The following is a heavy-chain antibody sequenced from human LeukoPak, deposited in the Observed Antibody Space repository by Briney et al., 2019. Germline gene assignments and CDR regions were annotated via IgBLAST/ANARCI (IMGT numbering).Heavy chain of an antibody. CDR2: IGTAGDT. Sequence: PGGSLRLSCAASGFTFSSYDMHWVRHATGKGLEWVSAIGTAGDTYYPGSVKGRFTISRENAKNSLYLQMNSLRAGDTAVYYCARSEMATILGFDYWGQGTLVTVSS. CDR1: GFTFSSYD. CDR3: ARSEMATILGFDY. V-gene: IGHV3-13*01. J-gene: IGHJ4*02. D-gene: IGHD5-24*01.